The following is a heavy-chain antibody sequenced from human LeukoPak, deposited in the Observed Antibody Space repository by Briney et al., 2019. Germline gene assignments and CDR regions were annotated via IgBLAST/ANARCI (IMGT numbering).Heavy chain of an antibody. CDR3: ARRWPARDTVMVSTMIKWYFDL. CDR1: GFTFSSYG. Sequence: GRSLRLSCAASGFTFSSYGMHWVRQAPGKGLEWVAVISSDGSNKYYADSVKGRFTISRDNSKNTLYLQMNSLRAEDMAVYYCARRWPARDTVMVSTMIKWYFDLWGRGTLVTVSS. D-gene: IGHD5-18*01. CDR2: ISSDGSNK. J-gene: IGHJ2*01. V-gene: IGHV3-30*03.